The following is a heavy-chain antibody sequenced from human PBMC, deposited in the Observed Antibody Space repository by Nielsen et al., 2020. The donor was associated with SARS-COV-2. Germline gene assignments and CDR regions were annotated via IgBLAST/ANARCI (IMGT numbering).Heavy chain of an antibody. CDR2: IWYDGSNK. CDR3: ATIPTDYGMDV. J-gene: IGHJ6*02. Sequence: GESLKISCAASGFTFSSYGMHWVRQAPGKGLEWVAVIWYDGSNKYYADSVKGRFTISRDNSKNTLYLQMNSLRAEDTAVYYCATIPTDYGMDVWGQGTTVTVSS. V-gene: IGHV3-30*02. D-gene: IGHD4-17*01. CDR1: GFTFSSYG.